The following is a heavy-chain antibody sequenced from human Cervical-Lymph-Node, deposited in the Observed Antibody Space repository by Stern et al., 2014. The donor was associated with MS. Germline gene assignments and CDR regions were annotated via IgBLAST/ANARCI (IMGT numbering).Heavy chain of an antibody. V-gene: IGHV3-30*01. Sequence: QVQLLQPGGGAVQPGSSLRLSCAASGLSFSRYAMTWVRQAPGKGLEWVAFISKDGNDERYADSVRGRFTISRDNSKNTLYLQMNNLRSDDTAVYYCGTWAFHIGNGLDVWGQGTTVVVSS. CDR3: GTWAFHIGNGLDV. J-gene: IGHJ6*02. CDR1: GLSFSRYA. CDR2: ISKDGNDE. D-gene: IGHD2/OR15-2a*01.